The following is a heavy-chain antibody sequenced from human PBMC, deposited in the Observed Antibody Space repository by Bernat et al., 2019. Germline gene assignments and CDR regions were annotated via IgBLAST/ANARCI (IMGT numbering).Heavy chain of an antibody. D-gene: IGHD3-10*01. CDR3: AREITMVRGVIISHWFDP. CDR2: IWYDGSNK. J-gene: IGHJ5*02. Sequence: QVQLVESGGGVVQPGRSLRLSCAASGFTFSSYGMHWVRQAPGKGLERVAAIWYDGSNKYYADSVKGRFTISRDNSKNTLYLQMNSLRAEDTAVYYCAREITMVRGVIISHWFDPWGQGTLVTVSS. V-gene: IGHV3-33*01. CDR1: GFTFSSYG.